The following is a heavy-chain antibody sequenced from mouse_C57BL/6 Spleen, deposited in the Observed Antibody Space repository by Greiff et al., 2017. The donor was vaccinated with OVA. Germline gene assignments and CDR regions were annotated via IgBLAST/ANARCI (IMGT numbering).Heavy chain of an antibody. J-gene: IGHJ4*01. CDR2: IDPSDSYT. V-gene: IGHV1-69*01. CDR3: ARRAYGPPYAMDY. D-gene: IGHD1-1*01. Sequence: QVQLQQPGAELVMPGASVKLSCKASGYTFTSYWMHWVKQRPGQGLEWIGEIDPSDSYTNYNQKFKGKSTLTVDKSSSTAYMQLSSLTSEDSAVYYCARRAYGPPYAMDYWGQGTSVTVSS. CDR1: GYTFTSYW.